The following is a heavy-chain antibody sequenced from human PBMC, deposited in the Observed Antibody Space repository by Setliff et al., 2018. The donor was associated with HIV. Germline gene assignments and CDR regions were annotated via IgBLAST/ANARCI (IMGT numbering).Heavy chain of an antibody. CDR2: INDNGST. V-gene: IGHV4-34*01. CDR1: GYSISSGYY. D-gene: IGHD2-2*01. CDR3: ARGRSCSSSSCYLVYYYYYGMDV. Sequence: SETLSLTCAVSGYSISSGYYWSWIRQPPGKGLEWIGEINDNGSTNYNPSLKSRVIMSVDTSKNQFSLRLSSVTAADTAVYYCARGRSCSSSSCYLVYYYYYGMDVWGHGSTVTVSS. J-gene: IGHJ6*02.